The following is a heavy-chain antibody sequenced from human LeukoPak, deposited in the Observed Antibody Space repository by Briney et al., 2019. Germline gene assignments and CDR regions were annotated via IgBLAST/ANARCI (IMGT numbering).Heavy chain of an antibody. CDR2: IIPILGIA. D-gene: IGHD3-22*01. Sequence: SVKVSCKASGGTFSSPAISWVRQAPGQGLEWMGRIIPILGIANYAQKFQGRVTITADKSTSTAYMELSSLRSEDTAVHYCARDGDYYDGLDYWGQGTLVTVSS. J-gene: IGHJ4*02. CDR3: ARDGDYYDGLDY. CDR1: GGTFSSPA. V-gene: IGHV1-69*04.